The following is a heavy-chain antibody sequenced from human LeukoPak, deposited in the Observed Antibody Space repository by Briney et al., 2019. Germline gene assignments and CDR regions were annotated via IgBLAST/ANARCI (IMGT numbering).Heavy chain of an antibody. J-gene: IGHJ4*02. Sequence: GGSLRLSCEVSGFTFSNYWMHWVRQPPGKGLVWVSRVNSDGRSTDYADSVKGRFTISRDNAKNTLYLQMNSLRAEDTAVYYCAKVPYGSGTRGGFDYWGQGTLVTVSS. CDR1: GFTFSNYW. V-gene: IGHV3-74*01. CDR3: AKVPYGSGTRGGFDY. CDR2: VNSDGRST. D-gene: IGHD3-10*01.